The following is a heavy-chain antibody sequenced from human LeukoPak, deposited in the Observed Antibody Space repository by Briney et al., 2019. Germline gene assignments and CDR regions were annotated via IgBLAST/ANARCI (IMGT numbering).Heavy chain of an antibody. Sequence: GGSLRLSCAASGFTFSSYAMSWVRQAPGKGLEWVSAISGSGGSTYYADSVKGRFTISRDNSKNTLYLQMNSLRAEDTAVYYCAKDQGWDTAMEYHFDYWGQGTLVTVSS. CDR3: AKDQGWDTAMEYHFDY. J-gene: IGHJ4*02. V-gene: IGHV3-23*01. D-gene: IGHD5-18*01. CDR1: GFTFSSYA. CDR2: ISGSGGST.